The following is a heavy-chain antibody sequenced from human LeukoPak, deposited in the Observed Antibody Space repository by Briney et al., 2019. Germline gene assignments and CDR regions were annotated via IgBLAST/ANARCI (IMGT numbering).Heavy chain of an antibody. D-gene: IGHD6-19*01. Sequence: SETLSLTCAVYGGSFSGYYWSWIRQSPGKGLEWIGEINHSGSTNYNPSLKSRVTISVDTSKNQFSPKLSSVTAADTAVYYCARVSVAVAGTGHFDYWGQGTLVTVSS. J-gene: IGHJ4*02. CDR2: INHSGST. V-gene: IGHV4-34*01. CDR1: GGSFSGYY. CDR3: ARVSVAVAGTGHFDY.